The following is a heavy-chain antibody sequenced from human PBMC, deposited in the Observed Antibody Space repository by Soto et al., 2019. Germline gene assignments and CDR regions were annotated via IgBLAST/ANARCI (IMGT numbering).Heavy chain of an antibody. D-gene: IGHD1-26*01. Sequence: QVQLLQSGAEVKKPGASLKVSCKASGSLVNGYGISWVRQAPGQGLEWMGWISSYNGNTRSTQKFQARVTMTTDTSTSTAYMELGSLTSDDTAVYYCATGGGQRYGEFELWGQGTLVTGSS. CDR3: ATGGGQRYGEFEL. V-gene: IGHV1-18*01. J-gene: IGHJ4*02. CDR2: ISSYNGNT. CDR1: GSLVNGYG.